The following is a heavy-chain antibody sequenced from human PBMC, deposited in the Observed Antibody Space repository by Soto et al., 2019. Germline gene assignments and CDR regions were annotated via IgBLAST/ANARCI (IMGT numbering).Heavy chain of an antibody. D-gene: IGHD3-3*01. CDR1: GYTFTSYG. J-gene: IGHJ3*02. CDR3: ARALGDFWSGYPPGGI. V-gene: IGHV1-18*01. Sequence: ASVKVSCKASGYTFTSYGISWVRQAPGQGLEWMGWISAYNGNTNYAQKLQGRVTMTTDKSTSTAYMELSRLRSDDTAVYYCARALGDFWSGYPPGGIWGQGTMVTVSS. CDR2: ISAYNGNT.